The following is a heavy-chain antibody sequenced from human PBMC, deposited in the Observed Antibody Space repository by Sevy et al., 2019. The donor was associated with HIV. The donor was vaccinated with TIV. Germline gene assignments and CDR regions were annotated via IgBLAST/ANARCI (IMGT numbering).Heavy chain of an antibody. J-gene: IGHJ4*02. Sequence: GGSLRLSCAASGFTFSNAWMSWVRQAPGKGLEWVGRIKSKTDGGTTDYAAPVKGRFTISRDDSKNTLYLQMNSLKTEDTAVYYCITDADSGTYDYWGQGTLVTVSS. D-gene: IGHD6-13*01. CDR2: IKSKTDGGTT. CDR1: GFTFSNAW. V-gene: IGHV3-15*01. CDR3: ITDADSGTYDY.